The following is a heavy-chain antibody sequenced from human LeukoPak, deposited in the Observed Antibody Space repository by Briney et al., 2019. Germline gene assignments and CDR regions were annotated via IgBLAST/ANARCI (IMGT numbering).Heavy chain of an antibody. D-gene: IGHD1-26*01. J-gene: IGHJ4*02. CDR2: ISGNSYWI. CDR1: GFSFSDSS. V-gene: IGHV3-21*01. CDR3: ARGSILGAMGYD. Sequence: PGGSLRLSCAISGFSFSDSSMAWVRQAPGKGLEWVSSISGNSYWIYYAGPVKDRFTISRDNARNSLYLEMERLSADDTAVYYCARGSILGAMGYDWGQGTLVAVSS.